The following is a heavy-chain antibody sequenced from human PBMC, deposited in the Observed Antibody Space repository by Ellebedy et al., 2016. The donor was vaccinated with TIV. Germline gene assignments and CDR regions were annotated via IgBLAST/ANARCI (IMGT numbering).Heavy chain of an antibody. Sequence: GESLKISCAASGFTFSGHAMSWVRQTPGKGLEWVSGIIAGGDSTHYVDSVKGRFTISRDNSKKTLYPQMNSLRAEDTAVFYCVKLDSSGFYYGRLDYWGQGTLVTVSS. CDR3: VKLDSSGFYYGRLDY. D-gene: IGHD3-22*01. CDR2: IIAGGDST. V-gene: IGHV3-23*01. CDR1: GFTFSGHA. J-gene: IGHJ4*02.